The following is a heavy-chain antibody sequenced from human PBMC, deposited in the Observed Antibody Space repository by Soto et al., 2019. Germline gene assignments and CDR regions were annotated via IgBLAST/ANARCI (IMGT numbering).Heavy chain of an antibody. Sequence: EVQLVESGGGLVRPGGSLRLSCAASRFTFTNAWMSWVRQAPGKGLEWVGRMVRNSDGGRAIYAPPVRGRFTISRDDSENAMDLQMSSLETEDTAVYYCTRARRPYSHLDYWCQGTLVAVSS. V-gene: IGHV3-15*04. J-gene: IGHJ4*02. CDR1: RFTFTNAW. D-gene: IGHD2-15*01. CDR2: MVRNSDGGRA. CDR3: TRARRPYSHLDY.